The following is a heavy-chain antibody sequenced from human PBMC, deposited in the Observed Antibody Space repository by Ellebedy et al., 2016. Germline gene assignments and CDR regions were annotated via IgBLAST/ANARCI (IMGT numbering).Heavy chain of an antibody. Sequence: GGSLRLXXAASGFTFSSYGMHWVRQAPGKGLEWVAVIWYDGSNKYYADSVKGRFTTSRDNSKNTLYLQMNSLRAEDTAVYYCARDGGDYVSNSDAFDIWGQGTMVTVSS. D-gene: IGHD4-17*01. CDR3: ARDGGDYVSNSDAFDI. CDR1: GFTFSSYG. J-gene: IGHJ3*02. V-gene: IGHV3-33*01. CDR2: IWYDGSNK.